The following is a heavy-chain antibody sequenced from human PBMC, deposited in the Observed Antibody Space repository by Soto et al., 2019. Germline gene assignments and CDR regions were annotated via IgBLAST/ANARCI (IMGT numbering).Heavy chain of an antibody. CDR2: ISYDGSDK. Sequence: QVQLVESGGGVVQPGRSLRLSCAASGFPFTSYGMHWVREGPDKGLEWVAIISYDGSDKYYADSVKGRFTISRDNSKYILYLQMNSLRPEDTALYYCVGGKYYFDYRGQGTLGIVSS. CDR3: VGGKYYFDY. J-gene: IGHJ4*02. V-gene: IGHV3-30*03. D-gene: IGHD3-10*01. CDR1: GFPFTSYG.